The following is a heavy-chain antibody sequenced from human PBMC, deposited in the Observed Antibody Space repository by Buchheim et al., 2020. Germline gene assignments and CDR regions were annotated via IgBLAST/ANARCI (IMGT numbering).Heavy chain of an antibody. Sequence: QVQLQQWGAGLLKPSETLSLTCAVYGGSFSGYYWSWIRQPLGKGLEWIGEINHSGSTNYNPSLKSRVTISVDTTKNQFSLKLSSVTAADTAVYYCARSWGQVTTPFDYWGQGTL. CDR1: GGSFSGYY. V-gene: IGHV4-34*01. D-gene: IGHD4-11*01. CDR3: ARSWGQVTTPFDY. J-gene: IGHJ4*02. CDR2: INHSGST.